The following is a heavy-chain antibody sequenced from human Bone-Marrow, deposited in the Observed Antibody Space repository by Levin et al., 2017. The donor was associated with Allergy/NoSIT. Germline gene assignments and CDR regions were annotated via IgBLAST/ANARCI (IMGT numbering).Heavy chain of an antibody. CDR1: GFKFSSFG. CDR2: ISSDESNK. CDR3: AKDSYYDSSGSLDY. J-gene: IGHJ4*02. V-gene: IGHV3-30*18. D-gene: IGHD3-22*01. Sequence: GGSLRLSCAASGFKFSSFGIHWVRQAPGKGLDWVAVISSDESNKFYSDSVRGRFTISRDNAKSTVYLQMHSLRADDTAVYFCAKDSYYDSSGSLDYWGQGTLVTVSS.